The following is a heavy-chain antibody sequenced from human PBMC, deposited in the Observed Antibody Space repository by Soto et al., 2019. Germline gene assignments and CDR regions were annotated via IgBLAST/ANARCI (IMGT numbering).Heavy chain of an antibody. D-gene: IGHD3-22*01. V-gene: IGHV5-51*01. CDR3: ARQIYDSDTGPNFQYYFDS. Sequence: GESLKISCKGSGYSFTSYWIGWVRQMPGKGLEWMGITYPGDSDTRYSPSFQGQVTISADKSISTAYLQWRSLKASDTAMYYCARQIYDSDTGPNFQYYFDSWGQGTPVTVSS. CDR1: GYSFTSYW. J-gene: IGHJ4*02. CDR2: TYPGDSDT.